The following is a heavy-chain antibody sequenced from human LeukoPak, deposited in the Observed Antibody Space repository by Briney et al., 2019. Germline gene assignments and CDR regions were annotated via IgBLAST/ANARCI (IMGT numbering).Heavy chain of an antibody. Sequence: ASVKVSCKASGYTFTGYYMHWVRQAPGQGLEWMGRINPNSGGTNYAQKFQGRVTMTRDTSISTAYMELSRLRSDGTAVYYCARILSGDYVLAYFQHWGQGTLVTVSS. J-gene: IGHJ1*01. CDR2: INPNSGGT. D-gene: IGHD4-17*01. CDR3: ARILSGDYVLAYFQH. V-gene: IGHV1-2*06. CDR1: GYTFTGYY.